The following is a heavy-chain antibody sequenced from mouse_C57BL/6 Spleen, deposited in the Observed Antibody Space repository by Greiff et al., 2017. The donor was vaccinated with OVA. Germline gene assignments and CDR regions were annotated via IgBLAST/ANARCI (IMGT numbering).Heavy chain of an antibody. J-gene: IGHJ4*01. Sequence: EVKLQESVAELVRPGASVKLSCTASGFNIKNTYMHWVKQRPEQGLEWIGRIDPANGNTKYAPKFQGKATITADTSSNTAYMQLSSLTSEDTAIYYCALDGNYEGFYAMDYWGQGTSVTVSS. CDR3: ALDGNYEGFYAMDY. CDR2: IDPANGNT. CDR1: GFNIKNTY. D-gene: IGHD2-1*01. V-gene: IGHV14-3*01.